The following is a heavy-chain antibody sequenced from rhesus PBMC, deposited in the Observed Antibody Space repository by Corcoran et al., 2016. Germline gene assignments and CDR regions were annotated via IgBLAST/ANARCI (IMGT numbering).Heavy chain of an antibody. V-gene: IGHV4-122*02. Sequence: QVQLQESGPGLVKPSETLSLTCAVSGYSFSSDYYWSWIRQPPGKGLEGIGYITYRGSPGATPSLKSRVPISRDTSKNQFSLKVSSVTAADTAVYCCARAPYTTTDFDVWGPGVLVTVSS. CDR1: GYSFSSDYY. D-gene: IGHD1-26*01. CDR2: ITYRGSP. J-gene: IGHJ5-1*01. CDR3: ARAPYTTTDFDV.